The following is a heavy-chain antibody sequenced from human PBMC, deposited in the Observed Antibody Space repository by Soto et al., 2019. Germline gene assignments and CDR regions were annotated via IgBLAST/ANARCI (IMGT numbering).Heavy chain of an antibody. CDR2: IIPISGTA. J-gene: IGHJ6*02. Sequence: QVQLVQSGAEVKKPGSSVKVSCKASGGTFSSYAISWVRQAPGQGLEWMGGIIPISGTANYAQKFQGRVTTTADESTSTAYMELSSLRSEDTAVYYCARSQGSSTSLEIYYYYYYGMDGWGQGTRVTVSS. CDR3: ARSQGSSTSLEIYYYYYYGMDG. D-gene: IGHD2-2*01. V-gene: IGHV1-69*01. CDR1: GGTFSSYA.